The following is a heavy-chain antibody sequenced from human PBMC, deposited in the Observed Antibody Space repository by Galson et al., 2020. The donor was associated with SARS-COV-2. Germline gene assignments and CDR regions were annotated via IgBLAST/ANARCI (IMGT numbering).Heavy chain of an antibody. Sequence: QAGGSLKLSCAASGFTFSSYAMSCVRQPPGKGLEWVSSILGGAGSTYYEDSVKGRLTVSRDNSKNTLYLQMNSLRAEDTAVYYCAKEVGEGWFGVPFDYWGQGTLVTVSS. CDR2: ILGGAGST. CDR3: AKEVGEGWFGVPFDY. D-gene: IGHD3-10*01. V-gene: IGHV3-23*01. CDR1: GFTFSSYA. J-gene: IGHJ4*02.